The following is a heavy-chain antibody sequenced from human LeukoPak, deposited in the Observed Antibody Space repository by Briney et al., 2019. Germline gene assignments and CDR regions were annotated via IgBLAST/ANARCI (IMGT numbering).Heavy chain of an antibody. CDR2: INPSGGST. CDR1: GYTFTSHD. J-gene: IGHJ3*02. V-gene: IGHV1-46*01. Sequence: ASVKVSCKASGYTFTSHDINWVRQAPGQGLEWMGIINPSGGSTSYAQKFQGRVTMTRDTSTSTVYMELSSLRSEDTAVYYCARDREVVPDGYDAFDIWGQGTMVTVSS. D-gene: IGHD5-24*01. CDR3: ARDREVVPDGYDAFDI.